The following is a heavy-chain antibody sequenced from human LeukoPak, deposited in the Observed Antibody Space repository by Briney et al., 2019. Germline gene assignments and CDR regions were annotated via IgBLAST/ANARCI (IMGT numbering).Heavy chain of an antibody. Sequence: GGSLRLSCAASGFTFSASWMTWVRQAPGKGLEWVANIDQVGGEQYYVASVKGRFTISRDNTKNSLYLQMNGLRAEDTAVYYCAKENIDFWTSPTTFMDVWGKGTTVIVSS. J-gene: IGHJ6*04. D-gene: IGHD3-3*01. V-gene: IGHV3-7*01. CDR3: AKENIDFWTSPTTFMDV. CDR1: GFTFSASW. CDR2: IDQVGGEQ.